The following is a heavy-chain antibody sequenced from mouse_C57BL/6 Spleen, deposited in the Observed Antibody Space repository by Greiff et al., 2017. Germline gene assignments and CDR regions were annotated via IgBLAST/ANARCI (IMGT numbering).Heavy chain of an antibody. CDR1: GFTFSDYY. Sequence: EVKLMESGGGLVQPGGSLKLSCAASGFTFSDYYMYWVRQTPEKRLEWVAYISNGGGSTYYPDTVKGRFTISRDNAKNTLYLQMSRLKSEDTAMYYCARPYYGSSPLYWYFDVWGTGTTVTVSS. D-gene: IGHD1-1*01. CDR2: ISNGGGST. V-gene: IGHV5-12*01. CDR3: ARPYYGSSPLYWYFDV. J-gene: IGHJ1*03.